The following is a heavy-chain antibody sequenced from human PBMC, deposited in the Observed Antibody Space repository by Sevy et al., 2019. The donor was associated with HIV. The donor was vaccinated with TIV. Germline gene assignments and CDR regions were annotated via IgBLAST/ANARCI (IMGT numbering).Heavy chain of an antibody. J-gene: IGHJ4*02. CDR2: IYPGDSDT. CDR1: GYSFTNNW. CDR3: ARQGNDWFSVDY. Sequence: GASLKISCKGSGYSFTNNWIGWVRQMPGKGLEWMGIIYPGDSDTRYSPSFQGQVTISADKSINTAFLQWSSLKASDSAMYYCARQGNDWFSVDYWGQGTLVTVSS. V-gene: IGHV5-51*01. D-gene: IGHD3-9*01.